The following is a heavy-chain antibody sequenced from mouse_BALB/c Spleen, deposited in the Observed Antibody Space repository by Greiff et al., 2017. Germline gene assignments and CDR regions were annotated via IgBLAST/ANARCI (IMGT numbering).Heavy chain of an antibody. V-gene: IGHV1S41*01. J-gene: IGHJ4*01. Sequence: DLVKPGASVKLSCKASGYTFTSYWINWIKQRPGQGLEWIGRIAPGSGSTYYNEMFKGKATLTVDTSSSTAYIQRSSLSSEDSAVYFCARTSCLYYCYADWGQGTSVTVSS. CDR2: IAPGSGST. CDR1: GYTFTSYW. D-gene: IGHD2-2*01. CDR3: ARTSCLYYCYAD.